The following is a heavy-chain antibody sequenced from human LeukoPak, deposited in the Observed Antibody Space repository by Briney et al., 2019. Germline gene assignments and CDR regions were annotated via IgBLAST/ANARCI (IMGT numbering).Heavy chain of an antibody. D-gene: IGHD6-19*01. CDR1: GGTFSSYA. CDR2: IIPIFGTA. J-gene: IGHJ6*03. Sequence: GASVKVSCKASGGTFSSYAINWVRQAPGQGLEWMGGIIPIFGTANYAQKFQGRVTITADKSTSTAYMELSSLRSEDTAVYYCARGIAVAGYYYMDVWGKGTTVTVSS. V-gene: IGHV1-69*06. CDR3: ARGIAVAGYYYMDV.